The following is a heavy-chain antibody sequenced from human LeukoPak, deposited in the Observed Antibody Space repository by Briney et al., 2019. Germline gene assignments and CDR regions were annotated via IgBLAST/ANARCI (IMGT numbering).Heavy chain of an antibody. Sequence: PSQTLSLTCTVSGGSISSGSYYWSWIRQPAGKGLEWIGRIYTSGSTNYNPSLKSRVTISVDTSKNQFSPKLSSVTAADTAVYYCARDSPGYYGSGSYYFDYWGQGTLVTVSS. D-gene: IGHD3-10*01. CDR1: GGSISSGSYY. J-gene: IGHJ4*02. CDR3: ARDSPGYYGSGSYYFDY. V-gene: IGHV4-61*02. CDR2: IYTSGST.